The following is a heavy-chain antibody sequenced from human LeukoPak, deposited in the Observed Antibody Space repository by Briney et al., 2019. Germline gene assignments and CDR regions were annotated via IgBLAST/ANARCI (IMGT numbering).Heavy chain of an antibody. D-gene: IGHD1-26*01. V-gene: IGHV4-4*07. Sequence: SETLSLTCTVSGGSINSYFWTWIRQPAGKGLEWIGRVYTGGSTNYNPSLKSRVTMSVDTSKNQFSLKLSSVTAADTAVYYCARQEGGIVGPYWGQGTLVTVSS. J-gene: IGHJ4*02. CDR1: GGSINSYF. CDR2: VYTGGST. CDR3: ARQEGGIVGPY.